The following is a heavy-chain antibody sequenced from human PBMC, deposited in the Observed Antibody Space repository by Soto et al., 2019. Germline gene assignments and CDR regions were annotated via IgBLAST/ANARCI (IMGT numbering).Heavy chain of an antibody. CDR2: IYYDGST. CDR3: ASFQVTGNFDY. D-gene: IGHD1-1*01. V-gene: IGHV4-39*02. Sequence: SETLSLTCSVSGGSISNRNYYWAWVRQPPGKGLEWIGNIYYDGSTYYHPSFRGRLTISVDTSKNHFSLKLGSLTAADTAIYYCASFQVTGNFDYWGQGTLLTVSS. J-gene: IGHJ4*02. CDR1: GGSISNRNYY.